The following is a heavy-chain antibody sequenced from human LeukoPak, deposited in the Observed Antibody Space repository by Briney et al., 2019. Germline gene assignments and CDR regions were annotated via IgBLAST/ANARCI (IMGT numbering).Heavy chain of an antibody. D-gene: IGHD3-9*01. CDR3: ARESFLLRYFDWLGGYYFDY. Sequence: GASVKVSCKASGYTFTGYYMHWVRQAPGQGLEWMGWINPNSGGTNYAQKFQGRVTMTRDTSISTAYMELRSLRSDDTAVYYCARESFLLRYFDWLGGYYFDYWGQGTLVTVSS. CDR2: INPNSGGT. CDR1: GYTFTGYY. J-gene: IGHJ4*02. V-gene: IGHV1-2*02.